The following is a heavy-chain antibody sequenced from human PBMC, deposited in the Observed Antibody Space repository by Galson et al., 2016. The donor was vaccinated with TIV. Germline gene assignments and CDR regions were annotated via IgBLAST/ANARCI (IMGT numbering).Heavy chain of an antibody. J-gene: IGHJ2*01. CDR1: GFTFSSFW. Sequence: SLRLSCAASGFTFSSFWMSWVRQAPGKGLEWVANIKQDGSEQYYADSMKGRFTISRDNAENSLYLQMNSLRAEDTAVYYCVRDKDYGGCKFDFWGRGTPLIVS. CDR3: VRDKDYGGCKFDF. D-gene: IGHD4-23*01. V-gene: IGHV3-7*04. CDR2: IKQDGSEQ.